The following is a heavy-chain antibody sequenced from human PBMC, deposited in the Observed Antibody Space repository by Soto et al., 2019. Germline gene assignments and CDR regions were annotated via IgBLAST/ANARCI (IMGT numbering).Heavy chain of an antibody. J-gene: IGHJ3*02. CDR3: TRGRFLEWLTAFDI. V-gene: IGHV3-49*03. Sequence: PGGSLRLSCTASGFTFGDYAMSWFRQAPGKGLEWVGFIRSKAYGGTTEYAASVKGRFTISRDDSKSIAYLQMNSLKTEDTAVYYCTRGRFLEWLTAFDIWGQGTMVTVSS. CDR2: IRSKAYGGTT. CDR1: GFTFGDYA. D-gene: IGHD3-3*01.